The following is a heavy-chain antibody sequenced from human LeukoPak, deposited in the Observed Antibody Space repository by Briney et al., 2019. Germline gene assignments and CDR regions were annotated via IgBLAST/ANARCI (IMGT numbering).Heavy chain of an antibody. V-gene: IGHV3-7*02. CDR3: ARQRFGDV. D-gene: IGHD3-3*01. J-gene: IGHJ6*04. CDR2: IKQDRSEK. CDR1: GFTFSSNW. Sequence: PGGSLRLSCGASGFTFSSNWMTWVRQAPGKGLEWVANIKQDRSEKNYVDSVKGRFTISRDNAKNSLYLQMNSLRAEDTAVYYCARQRFGDVWGKGTTVTVSS.